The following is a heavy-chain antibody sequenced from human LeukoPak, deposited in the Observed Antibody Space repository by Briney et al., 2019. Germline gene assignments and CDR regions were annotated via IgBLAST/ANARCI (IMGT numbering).Heavy chain of an antibody. CDR1: GGSIGPYY. D-gene: IGHD1-7*01. V-gene: IGHV4-4*07. CDR3: ARDPGNWNYGY. CDR2: IYTSGST. Sequence: KSSETLSLTCIISGGSIGPYYWSWIRQPAGKGLEWIGRIYTSGSTNYNPSLKSRVTISVDTSKNQFSLKLSSVTAADTAVYYCARDPGNWNYGYWGQGTLVTVSS. J-gene: IGHJ4*02.